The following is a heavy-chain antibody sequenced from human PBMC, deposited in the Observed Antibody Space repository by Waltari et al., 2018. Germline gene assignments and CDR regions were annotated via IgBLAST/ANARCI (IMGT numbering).Heavy chain of an antibody. Sequence: QVQLQESGPGLVKPSETLSLTCAVSGYSISSGYYWRWIRPPPGKGLEWIGSIYHSGSTYYNPSLKSRVTISVDTSKNQFSLKLSSVTAADTAVYYCARLIPTNMKDYYGSGSGYFDYWGQGTLVTVSS. CDR3: ARLIPTNMKDYYGSGSGYFDY. D-gene: IGHD3-10*01. J-gene: IGHJ4*02. CDR2: IYHSGST. V-gene: IGHV4-38-2*01. CDR1: GYSISSGYY.